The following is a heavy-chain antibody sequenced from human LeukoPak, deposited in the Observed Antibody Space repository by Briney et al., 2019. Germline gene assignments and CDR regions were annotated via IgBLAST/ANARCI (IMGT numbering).Heavy chain of an antibody. CDR3: ARRSGIAVAGAFDY. CDR2: ISGSGDST. D-gene: IGHD6-19*01. V-gene: IGHV3-23*01. J-gene: IGHJ4*02. Sequence: GGSLRLSCAASGFTFSNYAMRWVRQAPGKGLEWVSGISGSGDSTYYADSVKGRFTISRDNSKNTLYLQMNSLRAEDTAVYYCARRSGIAVAGAFDYWGQGTLVTVSS. CDR1: GFTFSNYA.